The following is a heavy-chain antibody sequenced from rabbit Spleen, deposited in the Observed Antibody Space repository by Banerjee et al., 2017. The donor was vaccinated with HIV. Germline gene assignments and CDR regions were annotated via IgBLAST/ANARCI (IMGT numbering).Heavy chain of an antibody. CDR2: IGIGSGSA. CDR1: GLDFSSNA. J-gene: IGHJ6*01. Sequence: QEQLEESGGDLVKPGASLTLTYKASGLDFSSNAMCWVRQAPGKGPEWIACIGIGSGSAYYASWAKGRFTISKTSSTTVTLQMTSLTAADTATYFCARDGAGGSYFALWGPGTLVTVS. CDR3: ARDGAGGSYFAL. V-gene: IGHV1S45*01. D-gene: IGHD8-1*01.